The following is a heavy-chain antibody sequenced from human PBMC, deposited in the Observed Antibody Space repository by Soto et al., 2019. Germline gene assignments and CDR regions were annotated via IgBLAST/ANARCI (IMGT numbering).Heavy chain of an antibody. D-gene: IGHD1-1*01. J-gene: IGHJ6*02. CDR3: TQVRNWNPSYYGMDV. CDR1: GFTFSGSA. Sequence: PGGSLRLSCAASGFTFSGSAMHWVRQASGKGLEWVGRIRSKANSYATAYAASVKGRFTISRDDSKNTAYLQMNSLKTEDTAVYYCTQVRNWNPSYYGMDVWGQGTKVTVSS. CDR2: IRSKANSYAT. V-gene: IGHV3-73*01.